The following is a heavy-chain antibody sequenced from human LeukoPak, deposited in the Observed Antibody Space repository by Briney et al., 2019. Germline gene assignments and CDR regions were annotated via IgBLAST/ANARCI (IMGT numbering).Heavy chain of an antibody. CDR1: GGSISSGDYY. V-gene: IGHV4-30-4*08. CDR3: ARVWFRDAFDI. Sequence: PSQTLSLTCTVSGGSISSGDYYWSWIRQPPGKGLEWIEYIYYSGSTYYNPSLKSRVTISVDTSKNQFSLKLSSVTAADTAVYYCARVWFRDAFDIWGQGTMVTVSS. CDR2: IYYSGST. J-gene: IGHJ3*02. D-gene: IGHD3-10*01.